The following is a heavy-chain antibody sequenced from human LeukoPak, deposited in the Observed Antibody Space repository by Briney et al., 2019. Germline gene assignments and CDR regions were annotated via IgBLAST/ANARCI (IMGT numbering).Heavy chain of an antibody. Sequence: PGGSLRLSCAASGFTFSSYSMNWVRQAPGKGLEWVSYISSSSSTIYYADSVKGRFTISRDNAKNSLYLQMNSLRDEDTAVYYCARGYYDSSGYYFSFDYWGQGTLVTVSS. CDR2: ISSSSSTI. J-gene: IGHJ4*02. CDR3: ARGYYDSSGYYFSFDY. D-gene: IGHD3-22*01. V-gene: IGHV3-48*02. CDR1: GFTFSSYS.